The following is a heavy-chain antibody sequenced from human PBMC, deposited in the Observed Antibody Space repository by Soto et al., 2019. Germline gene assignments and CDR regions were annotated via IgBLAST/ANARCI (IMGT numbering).Heavy chain of an antibody. D-gene: IGHD1-1*01. CDR2: IYHRGST. Sequence: SETLSLTCTVSGGSTSSSSYYWGWIRQPPGKGLEWLGSIYHRGSTYYNPSLKSRVTISVDTSKNQFSLKLSGVTAADTAVYYCAAKPYNWNIWMVYWGPGIMVTVSS. CDR3: AAKPYNWNIWMVY. V-gene: IGHV4-39*01. CDR1: GGSTSSSSYY. J-gene: IGHJ4*02.